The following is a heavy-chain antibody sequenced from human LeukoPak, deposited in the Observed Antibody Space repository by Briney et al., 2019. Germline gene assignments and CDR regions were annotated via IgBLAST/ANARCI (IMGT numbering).Heavy chain of an antibody. J-gene: IGHJ4*02. Sequence: SETLSLTCTVSGGSISSSSYYWSWIRQPPGKGLEWIGEINHSGKTNYNPSLKSRVTISVDTSKNQFSLTLSSVTAADTAVYYCARATTGTTEDYWGQGTLVTVSS. CDR3: ARATTGTTEDY. D-gene: IGHD1-1*01. V-gene: IGHV4-39*07. CDR1: GGSISSSSYY. CDR2: INHSGKT.